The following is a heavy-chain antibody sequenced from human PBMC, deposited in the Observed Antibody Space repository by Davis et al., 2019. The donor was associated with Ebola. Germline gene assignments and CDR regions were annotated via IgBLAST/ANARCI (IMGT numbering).Heavy chain of an antibody. CDR1: GDSVSGSSGA. CDR3: ARGWLRNGGFEY. D-gene: IGHD5-12*01. Sequence: PSETLSLTCAISGDSVSGSSGAWNWIRQSPSRGLEWLGRTYYTSKWFNDYAVSVKSRITINPDTSKNQFFLQLNPVTPEDTAIYYCARGWLRNGGFEYWGQGTQVTVSS. V-gene: IGHV6-1*01. CDR2: TYYTSKWFN. J-gene: IGHJ4*02.